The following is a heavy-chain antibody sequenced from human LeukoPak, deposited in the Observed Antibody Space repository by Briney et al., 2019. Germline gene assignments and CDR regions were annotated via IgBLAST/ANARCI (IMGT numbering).Heavy chain of an antibody. CDR1: GFTFSSYS. D-gene: IGHD1-26*01. Sequence: GGSLRLSCAASGFTFSSYSMNWVRQAPGKGLEWVSYISTSSSTIYYADSVKSRFTISRDNAKNSLYLQMNYLRAEDTAVYYCARGGDYSGWFDPWGRGTLVTVSS. V-gene: IGHV3-48*01. CDR2: ISTSSSTI. J-gene: IGHJ5*02. CDR3: ARGGDYSGWFDP.